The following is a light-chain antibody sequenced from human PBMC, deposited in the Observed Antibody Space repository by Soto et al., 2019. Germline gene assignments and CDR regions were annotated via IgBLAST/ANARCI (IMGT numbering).Light chain of an antibody. J-gene: IGLJ1*01. CDR1: SSDVGGYNY. Sequence: QSALTQPASVSGSPGQSITISCTGTSSDVGGYNYVSWYQLHPGKAHKLMVYEVSNRPSGVSNRFSGSKSGNTASLTISGLQAEDEADDYCSSYTSSTAYVFGTGTKLTVL. CDR3: SSYTSSTAYV. V-gene: IGLV2-14*01. CDR2: EVS.